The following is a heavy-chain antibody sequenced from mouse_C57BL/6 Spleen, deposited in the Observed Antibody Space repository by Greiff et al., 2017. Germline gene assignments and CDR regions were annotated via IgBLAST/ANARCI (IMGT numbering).Heavy chain of an antibody. CDR3: AGYGNGGYFDV. CDR2: INPNYGTT. Sequence: EVQLQQSGPELVKPGASVKLSCKASDYSFTDYNMNWVKQSNGKSLEWIGVINPNYGTTSYNPKFKGKATLTVDQSSSTAYMQLNSLTSEDSAVYYCAGYGNGGYFDVWGTGTTVTVSS. V-gene: IGHV1-39*01. CDR1: DYSFTDYN. D-gene: IGHD2-1*01. J-gene: IGHJ1*03.